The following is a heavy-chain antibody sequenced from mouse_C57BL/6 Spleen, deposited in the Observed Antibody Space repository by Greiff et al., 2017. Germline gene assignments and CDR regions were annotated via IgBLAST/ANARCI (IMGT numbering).Heavy chain of an antibody. J-gene: IGHJ3*01. V-gene: IGHV5-17*01. CDR2: ISSGSSTI. Sequence: EVKLVESGGGLVKPGGSLKLSCAASGFTFSDYGMHWVRQAPEKGLEWVAYISSGSSTIYYADTVKGRFTFSRDNAKNTLFLQMTSLRSEDTAMDYCARRHYGSSFAYWGQGTLVTVSA. CDR1: GFTFSDYG. CDR3: ARRHYGSSFAY. D-gene: IGHD1-1*01.